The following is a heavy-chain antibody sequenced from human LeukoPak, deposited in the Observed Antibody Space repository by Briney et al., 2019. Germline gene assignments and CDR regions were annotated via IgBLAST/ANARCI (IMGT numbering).Heavy chain of an antibody. CDR2: VTFDGDNK. J-gene: IGHJ4*02. D-gene: IGHD3-9*01. Sequence: PGGSLRLSCAASGFTFSSSAMHWVRQAPGKGLEWVAVVTFDGDNKYYADSVKDRFTISRDNSQYTLYLQLNSLRAEDTAAYYCARDLTLNYWGQGTLVTVSS. CDR3: ARDLTLNY. CDR1: GFTFSSSA. V-gene: IGHV3-30-3*01.